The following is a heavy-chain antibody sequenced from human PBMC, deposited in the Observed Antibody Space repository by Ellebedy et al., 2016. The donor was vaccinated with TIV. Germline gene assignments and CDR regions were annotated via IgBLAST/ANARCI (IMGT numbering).Heavy chain of an antibody. V-gene: IGHV3-23*01. CDR2: FGVSGDTT. D-gene: IGHD1-14*01. CDR3: ARGRSGTYIHHAFDY. Sequence: PSETLSLTCAASGFTFSSYAMSWVRQAPGKGLEWVSGFGVSGDTTYYADSVKGRFTISRDTSENILYLQMYSLRAEDTAIYYCARGRSGTYIHHAFDYWGQGALVTVSS. CDR1: GFTFSSYA. J-gene: IGHJ4*02.